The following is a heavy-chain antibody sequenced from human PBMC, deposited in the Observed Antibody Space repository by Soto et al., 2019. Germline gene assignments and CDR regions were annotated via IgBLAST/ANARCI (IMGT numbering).Heavy chain of an antibody. CDR3: ARDGNGYTYGYPRGWFDP. CDR1: GYRFISYG. D-gene: IGHD5-18*01. Sequence: QVQLVQSGDEVKKPGASVKVSCKASGYRFISYGVSWVRQAPGQGLEWMGWISPYNGNTNNAQKFQGRVTMTTDTSTSIAYMELRSLRSDDTAVYYCARDGNGYTYGYPRGWFDPWGQGTLVTVSS. CDR2: ISPYNGNT. V-gene: IGHV1-18*01. J-gene: IGHJ5*02.